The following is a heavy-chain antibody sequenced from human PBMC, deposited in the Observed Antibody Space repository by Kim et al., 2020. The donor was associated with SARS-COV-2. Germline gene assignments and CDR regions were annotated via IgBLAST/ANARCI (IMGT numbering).Heavy chain of an antibody. CDR2: INHSGST. D-gene: IGHD6-6*01. CDR1: GGSFSGYY. V-gene: IGHV4-34*01. J-gene: IGHJ5*02. CDR3: ARKNSSSRLRWLDP. Sequence: SETLSLTCAVYGGSFSGYYWSWIRQPPGKGLEWIGEINHSGSTNYNPSLKSRVTISVDTSKNQFSLKLSSVTAADTAVYYCARKNSSSRLRWLDPWGQGT.